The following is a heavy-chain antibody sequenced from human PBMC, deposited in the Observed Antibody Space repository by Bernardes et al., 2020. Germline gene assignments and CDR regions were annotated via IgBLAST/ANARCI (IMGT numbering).Heavy chain of an antibody. J-gene: IGHJ4*02. CDR3: ARRTAAVAGTSGFDY. Sequence: SETLSLTCTVSGGSISSSSYYWGWIRQPPGKGLEWIGSIYYSGSTYYNPSLKSRVTISVDTSKNQFSLKLSSVTAADTAVYYCARRTAAVAGTSGFDYWGQGSL. CDR2: IYYSGST. V-gene: IGHV4-39*01. D-gene: IGHD6-19*01. CDR1: GGSISSSSYY.